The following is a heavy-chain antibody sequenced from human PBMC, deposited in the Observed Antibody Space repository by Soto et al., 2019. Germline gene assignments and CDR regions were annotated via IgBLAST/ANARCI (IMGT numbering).Heavy chain of an antibody. V-gene: IGHV3-21*01. Sequence: GGSLRLSCAASGFTFSSYSMNWVRQAPGKGLEWVSSISSSSSYIYYADSVKGRFTISRDNAKNSLYLQMNSLRAEDTAVYYCARVGGGYQLLHAFDIWGQGTMVTVS. CDR1: GFTFSSYS. D-gene: IGHD2-2*01. J-gene: IGHJ3*02. CDR3: ARVGGGYQLLHAFDI. CDR2: ISSSSSYI.